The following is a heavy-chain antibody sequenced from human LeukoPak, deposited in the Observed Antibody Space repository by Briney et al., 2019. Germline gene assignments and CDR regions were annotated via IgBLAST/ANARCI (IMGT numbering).Heavy chain of an antibody. Sequence: GGSLRLSCAASGFTFSNAWMSWVRQAPGKGLEWVGRIKSKTDGGTTDYAAPVKGRFTISRDDSKNTLYLQMNSLKTEDTAVYYCTTAFGGYSGYNYFDYWGQGTLVTVSS. CDR1: GFTFSNAW. CDR3: TTAFGGYSGYNYFDY. J-gene: IGHJ4*02. D-gene: IGHD5-12*01. CDR2: IKSKTDGGTT. V-gene: IGHV3-15*01.